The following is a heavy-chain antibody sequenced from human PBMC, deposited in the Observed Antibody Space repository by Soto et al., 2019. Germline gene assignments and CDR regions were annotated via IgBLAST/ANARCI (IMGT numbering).Heavy chain of an antibody. CDR3: VKDKERGGYDSDFDS. J-gene: IGHJ4*02. CDR1: GFTFDDYA. Sequence: EVQLVESGGGLVQPGRSLRLSCAASGFTFDDYAMHWVRQAPGKGLEWVSTITGGNTYYAASVKGRFTISRDNYKNTLYLQMGSLRAEDTALYYCVKDKERGGYDSDFDSWGQGTLVTVSS. D-gene: IGHD3-3*01. CDR2: ITGGNT. V-gene: IGHV3-9*01.